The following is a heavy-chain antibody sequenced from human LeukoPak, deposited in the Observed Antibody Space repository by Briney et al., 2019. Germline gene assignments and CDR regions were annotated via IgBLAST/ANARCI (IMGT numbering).Heavy chain of an antibody. CDR2: ITSSGSTI. Sequence: PGGSLRLSCAASGFTFSDHYMSWFRQAPGKGLEWISYITSSGSTIHYADSVKGRFTISRDNAKNSLYLQMHSLRAEDTAFYYCARASAYYYGSGTYYYFDFWGQGTLVTVSS. J-gene: IGHJ4*02. CDR3: ARASAYYYGSGTYYYFDF. CDR1: GFTFSDHY. V-gene: IGHV3-11*01. D-gene: IGHD3-10*01.